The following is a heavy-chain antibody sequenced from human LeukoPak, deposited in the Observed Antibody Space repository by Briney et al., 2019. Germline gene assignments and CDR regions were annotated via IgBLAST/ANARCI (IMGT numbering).Heavy chain of an antibody. D-gene: IGHD5-24*01. Sequence: PGGSLRLSCAASGLTFSISEMNWVRQAPGKGLEWVSYISSSGSTIYYADSVKGRFTISRDNAKNSLYLQMNSLRAEDTAIYYCARELVEVAAGYFDYWGQGTLVTVSS. J-gene: IGHJ4*02. V-gene: IGHV3-48*03. CDR1: GLTFSISE. CDR3: ARELVEVAAGYFDY. CDR2: ISSSGSTI.